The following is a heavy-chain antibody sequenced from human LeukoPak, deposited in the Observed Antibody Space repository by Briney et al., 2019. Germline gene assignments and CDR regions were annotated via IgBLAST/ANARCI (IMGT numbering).Heavy chain of an antibody. J-gene: IGHJ4*02. CDR2: INVSRST. CDR1: GGSFSDYY. CDR3: ASVVVTAISSHSDY. D-gene: IGHD2-21*02. Sequence: PSETLSLTCAVYGGSFSDYYWSWIRQPPGKGLEWIGEINVSRSTNYNPSLKSRVTISLDTSKNQFSLKLSSVTAADTAVYYCASVVVTAISSHSDYWGQGTLVTVSS. V-gene: IGHV4-34*01.